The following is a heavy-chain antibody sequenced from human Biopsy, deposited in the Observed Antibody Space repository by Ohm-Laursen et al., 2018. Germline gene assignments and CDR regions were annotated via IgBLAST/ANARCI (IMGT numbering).Heavy chain of an antibody. CDR3: ARATNSTGWPYYYFYGMDV. V-gene: IGHV4-59*07. CDR2: NYYSGST. J-gene: IGHJ6*02. Sequence: SVTLSLTCTVSGGSISSDYWSWIRQTPGKGLEWIGYNYYSGSTNYNPSLKSRVTISVDTSKNQFSLRLNSVTAADTAVYYCARATNSTGWPYYYFYGMDVWGQGTTVTVSS. CDR1: GGSISSDY. D-gene: IGHD2/OR15-2a*01.